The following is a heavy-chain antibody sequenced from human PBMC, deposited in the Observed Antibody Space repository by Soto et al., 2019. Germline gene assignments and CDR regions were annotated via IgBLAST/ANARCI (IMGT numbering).Heavy chain of an antibody. D-gene: IGHD4-17*01. J-gene: IGHJ6*02. CDR2: IYYSGST. V-gene: IGHV4-39*01. CDR3: ASHYGDYKLGIYYGMDV. CDR1: GGSISSSSYY. Sequence: QLQLQESGPGLVKPSETLSLTCTVSGGSISSSSYYWGWIRQPPGKGLEWIGSIYYSGSTYYNPSLKSRVTISVDTSKNQFSLKLSSVTAADTAVYYCASHYGDYKLGIYYGMDVWGQGTTVTVSS.